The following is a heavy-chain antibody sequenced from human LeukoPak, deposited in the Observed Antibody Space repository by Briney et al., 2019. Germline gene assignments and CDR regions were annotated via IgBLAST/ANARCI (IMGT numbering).Heavy chain of an antibody. CDR1: GGSIRSSTFC. CDR2: THYNGNT. Sequence: PSETLSLTCTVSGGSIRSSTFCWGWIRQPPGKGLEWIGNTHYNGNTYYNPSLKSRVTISEDTSKNHFSLYLSSVTAADTAVYYCARLIAYSGYGGVFAVGYWGQGTLVTVSS. V-gene: IGHV4-39*02. J-gene: IGHJ4*02. CDR3: ARLIAYSGYGGVFAVGY. D-gene: IGHD5-12*01.